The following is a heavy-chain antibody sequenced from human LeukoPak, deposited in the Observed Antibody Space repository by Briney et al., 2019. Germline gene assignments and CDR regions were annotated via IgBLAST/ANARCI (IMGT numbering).Heavy chain of an antibody. J-gene: IGHJ6*04. CDR2: INHSGST. Sequence: SETLSLTCAVYGGSFSGYYWSWIRQPPGKGLEWIREINHSGSTNYNPSLKSRVTISVDTSKNQFSLKLSSVTAADTAVYYCARRYYYYYGMDVWGKGTTVTVSS. CDR1: GGSFSGYY. V-gene: IGHV4-34*01. CDR3: ARRYYYYYGMDV.